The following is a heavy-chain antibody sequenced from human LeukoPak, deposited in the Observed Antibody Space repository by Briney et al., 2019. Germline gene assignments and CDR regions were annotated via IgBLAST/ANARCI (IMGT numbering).Heavy chain of an antibody. CDR3: ATNSGSYGWFDP. Sequence: SETLSLTRTVSGGSLSSYYWSWIRQPAGKGLEWIGRIYTSGSTNYNPSLKSRVTMSVDTSKNQFSLKLSSVTAADTAVYYCATNSGSYGWFDPWGQGTLVTVSS. J-gene: IGHJ5*02. CDR1: GGSLSSYY. CDR2: IYTSGST. D-gene: IGHD1-26*01. V-gene: IGHV4-4*07.